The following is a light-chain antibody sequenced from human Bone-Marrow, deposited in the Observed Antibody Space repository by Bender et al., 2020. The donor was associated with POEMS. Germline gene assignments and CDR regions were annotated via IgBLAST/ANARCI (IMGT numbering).Light chain of an antibody. Sequence: QSALTQPASVSGSPGQSISISCTGTSSDVGGYDYVSWYQHHPGKAPKLMIYEVINRPSGISSRFSGSKSGNTASLTISGLQPDDEGFYYCSSYGGHNNFVLFGGGTRLTVL. CDR1: SSDVGGYDY. CDR3: SSYGGHNNFVL. J-gene: IGLJ2*01. CDR2: EVI. V-gene: IGLV2-14*01.